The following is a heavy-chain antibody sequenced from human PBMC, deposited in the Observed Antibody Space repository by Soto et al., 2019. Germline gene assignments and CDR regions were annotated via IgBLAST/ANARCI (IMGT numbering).Heavy chain of an antibody. V-gene: IGHV1-2*04. CDR2: INPNSGGT. J-gene: IGHJ5*02. CDR1: GYTFTGYY. CDR3: ARWGGMTTVISYSWFDP. Sequence: VASVKVSCKASGYTFTGYYMHWVRQAPGQGLERMGWINPNSGGTNYAQKFQGWVTMTRDTSISTAYMELSRLRSDDTAVYYCARWGGMTTVISYSWFDPWGQGTLVTVSS. D-gene: IGHD4-4*01.